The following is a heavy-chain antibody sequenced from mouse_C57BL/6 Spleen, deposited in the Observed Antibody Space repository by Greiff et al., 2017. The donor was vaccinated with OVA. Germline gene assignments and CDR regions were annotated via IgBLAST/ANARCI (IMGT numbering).Heavy chain of an antibody. CDR1: GYTFTSYW. D-gene: IGHD1-1*01. CDR2: IYPGSGST. V-gene: IGHV1-55*01. CDR3: AREGYYGRGYFDV. J-gene: IGHJ1*03. Sequence: VKLQQPGAELVKPGASVKMSCKASGYTFTSYWITWVKQRPGQGLEWIGDIYPGSGSTNYNEKFKSKATLTVDTSSSTAYMQLSSLTSEDSAVYYCAREGYYGRGYFDVWGTGTTVTVSS.